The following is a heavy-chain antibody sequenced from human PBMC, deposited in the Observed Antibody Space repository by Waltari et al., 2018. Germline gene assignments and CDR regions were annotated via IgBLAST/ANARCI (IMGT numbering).Heavy chain of an antibody. J-gene: IGHJ5*02. CDR2: IYYTGST. D-gene: IGHD2-21*02. CDR3: ARGGGGDWEWFDP. Sequence: QVQLQESGPSLLKPSETLSLICTVSGDSISGFYWSWVRQPPGKGLDWIGYIYYTGSTNFIPALKSRVTMSVDTSKNQFSLKLSSVTAADTAFYYCARGGGGDWEWFDPWGQGTLVTVSS. CDR1: GDSISGFY. V-gene: IGHV4-59*01.